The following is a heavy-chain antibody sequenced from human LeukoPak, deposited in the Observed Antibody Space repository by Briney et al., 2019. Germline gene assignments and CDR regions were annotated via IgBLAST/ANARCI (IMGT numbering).Heavy chain of an antibody. CDR1: GGSISRYY. J-gene: IGHJ4*02. D-gene: IGHD3-3*01. CDR3: ARAGQGDLWSGLRYFDY. CDR2: IYYSGST. V-gene: IGHV4-59*01. Sequence: SETLSLTCTVSGGSISRYYWSWIRQPPGKGLEWIGYIYYSGSTNYNPSLKSRVTISVDTSKNHFSLKLSSVTAADTAVYYCARAGQGDLWSGLRYFDYWGQGTLVTVSS.